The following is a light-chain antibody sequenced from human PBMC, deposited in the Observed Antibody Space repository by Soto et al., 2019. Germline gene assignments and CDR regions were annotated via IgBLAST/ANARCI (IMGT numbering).Light chain of an antibody. CDR2: EGS. CDR1: QSVSSY. V-gene: IGKV3-11*01. CDR3: QQRSDWPPIT. Sequence: IVLTQSPATLCFSPGQTATLSCGASQSVSSYLAWYQQKAGQAPRLLIYEGSNRATGIPTRFSGSGSGTDFTLTISGLEPEDFAVYYCQQRSDWPPITFGQGTRLEIK. J-gene: IGKJ5*01.